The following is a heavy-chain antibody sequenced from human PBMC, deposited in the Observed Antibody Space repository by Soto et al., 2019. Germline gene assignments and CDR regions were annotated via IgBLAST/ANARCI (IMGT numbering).Heavy chain of an antibody. Sequence: XESLSLPCTVSCGSMSSYYWSWIRQPPGKGLEWIGYIYYSGSTNYNPSLKSRVTISVDTSKNQFSLKLSSVTAADTAVYYCARSYMIAAPPFYYYYYGMDVWGQGTSVTVSS. J-gene: IGHJ6*02. CDR2: IYYSGST. CDR1: CGSMSSYY. V-gene: IGHV4-59*01. CDR3: ARSYMIAAPPFYYYYYGMDV. D-gene: IGHD6-6*01.